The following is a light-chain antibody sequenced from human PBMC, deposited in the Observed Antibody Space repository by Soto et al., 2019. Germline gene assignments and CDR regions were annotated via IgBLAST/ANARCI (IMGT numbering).Light chain of an antibody. Sequence: QSALTQPASVSGSPGQSVTISCTGSSSDVGSYNSVSWYQQHPGEVPKLMIYDVNNRPSGISDRFSGSKSGNTASLTISGLQAEYEADYYCSSYPTSSTVVFGGGTKLTVL. V-gene: IGLV2-14*01. CDR3: SSYPTSSTVV. CDR1: SSDVGSYNS. J-gene: IGLJ3*02. CDR2: DVN.